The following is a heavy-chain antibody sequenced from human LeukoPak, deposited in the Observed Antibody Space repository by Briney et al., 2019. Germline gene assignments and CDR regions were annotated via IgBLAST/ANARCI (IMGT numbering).Heavy chain of an antibody. CDR3: ARNRPLHYFDD. CDR1: VFIYSSYS. CDR2: ICSSSSYI. D-gene: IGHD2/OR15-2a*01. J-gene: IGHJ4*02. V-gene: IGHV3-21*01. Sequence: GWSLSLSCVACVFIYSSYSMNWVGQAAGKGLEWVCSICSSSSYIYYGDSVRGRFTISRDNDKNSLYLQMNSLRAEHTVVYYCARNRPLHYFDDWGQGTLVTVSS.